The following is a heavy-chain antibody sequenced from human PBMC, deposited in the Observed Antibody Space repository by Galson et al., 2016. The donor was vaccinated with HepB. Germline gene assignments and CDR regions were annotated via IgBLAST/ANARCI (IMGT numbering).Heavy chain of an antibody. D-gene: IGHD2-2*01. CDR2: IYSGGST. V-gene: IGHV3-53*01. CDR1: GFTVGNNF. CDR3: AREAGDCSSNSCYGIEEAGELPD. J-gene: IGHJ4*02. Sequence: SLRLSCAVSGFTVGNNFVTWVRQAPGKGLEWVSVIYSGGSTKYADSVKGRFTLSRDNAKNALYLQMNSLRAEDTAVYYCAREAGDCSSNSCYGIEEAGELPDWGQGTLVTVSS.